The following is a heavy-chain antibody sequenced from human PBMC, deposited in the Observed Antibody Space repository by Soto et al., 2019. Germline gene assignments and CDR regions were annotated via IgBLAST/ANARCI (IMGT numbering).Heavy chain of an antibody. J-gene: IGHJ6*03. V-gene: IGHV3-30*18. CDR3: AKWRDTYYYYYMDV. CDR1: GFTFSSYG. CDR2: ISYDGSNK. D-gene: IGHD5-18*01. Sequence: GGSLRLSCAASGFTFSSYGMHWVRQAPGKGLEWVAVISYDGSNKYYADSVKGRFTISRDNTKNTLYLKMNSLRVEDTVVYYCAKWRDTYYYYYMDVGGKGTRVTVSS.